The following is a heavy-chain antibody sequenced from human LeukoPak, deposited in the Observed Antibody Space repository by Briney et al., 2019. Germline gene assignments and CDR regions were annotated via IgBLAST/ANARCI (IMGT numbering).Heavy chain of an antibody. J-gene: IGHJ5*02. CDR3: ARDRSDMVRGVTNWFDP. CDR2: TYYRSKWYN. V-gene: IGHV6-1*01. D-gene: IGHD3-10*01. Sequence: SQTLSLTCAISGDSVSSNSAAWNWIRQSPSRGLEWLGRTYYRSKWYNDYAVSVKSRVTNNPDTSKNQFSLQLNSVTPEDTAVYYCARDRSDMVRGVTNWFDPWGQGTLVTVSS. CDR1: GDSVSSNSAA.